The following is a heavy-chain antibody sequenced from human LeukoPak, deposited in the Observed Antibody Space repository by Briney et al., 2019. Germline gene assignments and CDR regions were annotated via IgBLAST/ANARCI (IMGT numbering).Heavy chain of an antibody. CDR1: GFTFDDYA. CDR3: ATVFYYGSGSYFPLGF. Sequence: GGSLRLSCAASGFTFDDYALHWVRQAPGKGLEWISLITWDGGTTYYADSVKGRFTISRDNSKNTLYLQLSSLRAEDTAVYYCATVFYYGSGSYFPLGFWGQGTLVTVSS. D-gene: IGHD3-10*01. J-gene: IGHJ4*02. CDR2: ITWDGGTT. V-gene: IGHV3-43D*03.